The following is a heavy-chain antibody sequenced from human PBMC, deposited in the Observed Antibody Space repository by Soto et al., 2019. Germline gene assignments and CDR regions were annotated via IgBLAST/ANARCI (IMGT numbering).Heavy chain of an antibody. CDR1: GFSLSTSGLG. CDR2: IYWNDDK. Sequence: ITLKESGPTLVKPTQTLTLTCTFSGFSLSTSGLGVAWIRQPPGKALEWLALIYWNDDKRYSPSLNSRLTITKDTSKNQVILTMTNIDPIDTATYFCALRPPSGRDYWGQGTLVTVSS. J-gene: IGHJ4*02. CDR3: ALRPPSGRDY. V-gene: IGHV2-5*01.